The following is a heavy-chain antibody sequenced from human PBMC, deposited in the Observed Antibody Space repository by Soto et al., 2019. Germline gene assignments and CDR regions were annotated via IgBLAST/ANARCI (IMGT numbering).Heavy chain of an antibody. J-gene: IGHJ5*02. CDR2: ISAYNGNT. CDR3: ARDPSSSSWYRPNWFDP. Sequence: ASVKVSCKASGYTFTSYGISWVRQAPGQGLEWMGWISAYNGNTNYAQKLQGRVTMTTDTSTSTAYMELRSLRSDDTAVYYCARDPSSSSWYRPNWFDPWGHGTLVTVSS. V-gene: IGHV1-18*01. D-gene: IGHD6-13*01. CDR1: GYTFTSYG.